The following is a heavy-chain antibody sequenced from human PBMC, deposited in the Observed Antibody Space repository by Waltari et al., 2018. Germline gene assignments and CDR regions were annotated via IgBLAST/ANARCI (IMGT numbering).Heavy chain of an antibody. CDR2: YVGNGDDT. Sequence: VESGGSLRLSCSASGFSFSNYEVHWVRQAPGTGFESVSGYVGNGDDTYYADSVKGRFSISRDNSKNTLYLQMNSLRAEDTAVYYCANARGGSYYFDYWGQGTLVTVSS. CDR3: ANARGGSYYFDY. D-gene: IGHD3-16*01. V-gene: IGHV3-64*04. CDR1: GFSFSNYE. J-gene: IGHJ4*02.